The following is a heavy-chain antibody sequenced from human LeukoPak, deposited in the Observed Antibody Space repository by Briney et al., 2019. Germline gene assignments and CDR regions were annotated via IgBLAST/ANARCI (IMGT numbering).Heavy chain of an antibody. J-gene: IGHJ6*04. V-gene: IGHV3-48*03. CDR3: AKLGITMIGGV. CDR1: GFTFSSYE. Sequence: GGSLRLSCASSGFTFSSYEMNWVRQAPGKGLEWVSYISSSGSTIYYAGSVKGRFTISRDNAKNSLYLQMNSLRAEDTAVYYCAKLGITMIGGVWGKGPSVTISS. CDR2: ISSSGSTI. D-gene: IGHD3-10*02.